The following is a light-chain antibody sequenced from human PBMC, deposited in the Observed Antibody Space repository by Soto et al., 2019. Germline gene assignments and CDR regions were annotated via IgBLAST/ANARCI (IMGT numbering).Light chain of an antibody. CDR1: QSVSGDY. Sequence: EIVLTQSPGTLSLSPGERATLSCRAIQSVSGDYLAWYQQKPGQAPRLLIYGASNRATGIPARFSGSGSGTDSTLTISSLQPEDFATYYCQQANSFPSITFGQGTRLEIK. CDR3: QQANSFPSIT. V-gene: IGKV3-20*01. CDR2: GAS. J-gene: IGKJ5*01.